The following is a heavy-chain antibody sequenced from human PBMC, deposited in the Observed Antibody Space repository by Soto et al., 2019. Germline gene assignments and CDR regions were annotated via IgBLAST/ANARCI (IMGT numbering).Heavy chain of an antibody. Sequence: GGSLRLSCAASGFTFSDYYMDWVRQAPGKGLEWVGRTRNKANGYTTEYAASVKGRFTISRDDSKNSLYLQMNSLKTEDTAVYYCARSGHYAFDIWGQGTMVTGSS. V-gene: IGHV3-72*01. D-gene: IGHD3-22*01. J-gene: IGHJ3*02. CDR3: ARSGHYAFDI. CDR1: GFTFSDYY. CDR2: TRNKANGYTT.